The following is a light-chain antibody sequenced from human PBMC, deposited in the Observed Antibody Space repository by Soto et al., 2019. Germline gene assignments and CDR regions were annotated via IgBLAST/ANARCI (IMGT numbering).Light chain of an antibody. CDR2: GNS. V-gene: IGLV1-40*01. CDR3: QSYDSGLSGYV. J-gene: IGLJ1*01. CDR1: SSNIGAGYD. Sequence: QSVLTQPPSVSGAPGQRVTISCTGSSSNIGAGYDVHWYQQLPGTAPKLLIYGNSNRPSGVPDRFSGSKSGTSASLAITGLQAEDEADYYCQSYDSGLSGYVFGTGTEVTVL.